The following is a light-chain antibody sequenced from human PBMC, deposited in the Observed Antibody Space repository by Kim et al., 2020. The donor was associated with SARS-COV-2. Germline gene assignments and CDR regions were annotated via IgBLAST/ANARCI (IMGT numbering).Light chain of an antibody. CDR3: GTWDSNLSDYV. CDR2: DSY. V-gene: IGLV1-51*01. CDR1: SSNIGKNF. Sequence: QYVLTQPPSVSAAPGQKVTISCSGSSSNIGKNFVSWYQHLPGTAPKLLIHDSYKRPSGIPDRFSGSRSGTSATLGITGLQTGDEADYYCGTWDSNLSDYVFGTGTKVTVL. J-gene: IGLJ1*01.